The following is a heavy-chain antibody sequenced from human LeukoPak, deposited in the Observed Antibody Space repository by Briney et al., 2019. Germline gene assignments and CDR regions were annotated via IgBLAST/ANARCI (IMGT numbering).Heavy chain of an antibody. J-gene: IGHJ4*02. Sequence: EGSLRLSCAASGFTFSSYAMSWVRQAPGKGLEWVSAISGSGGSTYYADSVKGRFTISRDNSKNTLYLQMNSLRAEDTAVYYCAKDSPYYYDSSGYSDYWGQGTLVTVSS. D-gene: IGHD3-22*01. V-gene: IGHV3-23*01. CDR3: AKDSPYYYDSSGYSDY. CDR2: ISGSGGST. CDR1: GFTFSSYA.